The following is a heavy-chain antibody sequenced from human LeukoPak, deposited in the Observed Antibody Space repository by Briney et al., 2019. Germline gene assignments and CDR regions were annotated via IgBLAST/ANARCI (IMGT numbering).Heavy chain of an antibody. J-gene: IGHJ4*02. CDR2: INPNSGGT. Sequence: ASVKVSCKXSGYTFTGYYMHWVRQTPGQGLEWMGRINPNSGGTNYAQKFQGRVTMTRDTSISTAYMELSRLRSDDTAVYYCARSDYSHKNDYWGQGTLVTVSS. CDR3: ARSDYSHKNDY. V-gene: IGHV1-2*06. CDR1: GYTFTGYY. D-gene: IGHD4-11*01.